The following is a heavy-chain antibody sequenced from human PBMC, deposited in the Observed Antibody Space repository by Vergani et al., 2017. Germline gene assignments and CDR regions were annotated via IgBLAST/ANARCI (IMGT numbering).Heavy chain of an antibody. D-gene: IGHD3-10*01. Sequence: VQLVESGGGVVQPGGSLRLSCAASGFTFSSYSMNWVRQAPGKGLEWVSYISSSSSTIYYADSVKGRFTISRDNAKNSLYLQMNSLRAEDTAVYYCARDGPNYYGSGSYHFDYWGQGTLVTVSS. CDR3: ARDGPNYYGSGSYHFDY. CDR1: GFTFSSYS. J-gene: IGHJ4*02. CDR2: ISSSSSTI. V-gene: IGHV3-48*01.